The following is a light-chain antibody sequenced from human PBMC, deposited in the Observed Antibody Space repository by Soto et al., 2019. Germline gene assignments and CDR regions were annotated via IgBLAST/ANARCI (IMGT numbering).Light chain of an antibody. J-gene: IGKJ1*01. CDR3: QQSYNSPPT. CDR2: AAS. CDR1: HSIGPY. V-gene: IGKV1-39*01. Sequence: DIPMTQSPSSLSASVGDAVTITCRAGHSIGPYLSWYQLKPGKPPMLLIYAASSLQTGVPSRFSGSGSGTDFTLTITGLQPEDVATYSCQQSYNSPPTFGQGT.